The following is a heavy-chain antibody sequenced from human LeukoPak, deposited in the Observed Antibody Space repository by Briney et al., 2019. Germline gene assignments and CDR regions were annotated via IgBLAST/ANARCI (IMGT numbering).Heavy chain of an antibody. V-gene: IGHV4-34*01. CDR1: GGSFSGYY. J-gene: IGHJ4*02. CDR3: ARGQAYYDFWSGHSSPDY. D-gene: IGHD3-3*01. CDR2: INHSGST. Sequence: PSETLSLTCAVYGGSFSGYYWSWIRQPPGKGLEGIGEINHSGSTNYNPSLKSRVTISVDTSKNQFSLKLSSVTAADTAVYYCARGQAYYDFWSGHSSPDYWGQGTLVTVSS.